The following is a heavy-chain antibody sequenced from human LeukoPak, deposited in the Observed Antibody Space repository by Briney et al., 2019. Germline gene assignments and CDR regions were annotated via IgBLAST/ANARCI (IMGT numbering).Heavy chain of an antibody. Sequence: GGSLRLSCAASGLTFSNAWMNWVRQAPGKGLEWVGLIKSKTDGGTTDLAAVVKGRFTISRDDSKNTVYLQMNSLEPGDTAVYYCDTCPGYYDSSPFDYWGQGTLVTVS. CDR2: IKSKTDGGTT. CDR3: DTCPGYYDSSPFDY. V-gene: IGHV3-15*01. CDR1: GLTFSNAW. J-gene: IGHJ4*02. D-gene: IGHD3-22*01.